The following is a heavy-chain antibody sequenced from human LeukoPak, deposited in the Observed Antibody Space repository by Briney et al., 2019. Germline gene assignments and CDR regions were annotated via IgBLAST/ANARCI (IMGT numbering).Heavy chain of an antibody. J-gene: IGHJ4*02. V-gene: IGHV3-48*03. D-gene: IGHD4-11*01. CDR3: ARVQAVTTGGNYFDH. CDR2: ISSSGSTI. CDR1: GFTFSSYE. Sequence: GGSLRLSCAASGFTFSSYEMNWVRQAPGKGLEWVSYISSSGSTIYYADSVKGRFTISRDNAKNSLYLQMNSLRTEDTAVYYCARVQAVTTGGNYFDHWGQGTLVTVSS.